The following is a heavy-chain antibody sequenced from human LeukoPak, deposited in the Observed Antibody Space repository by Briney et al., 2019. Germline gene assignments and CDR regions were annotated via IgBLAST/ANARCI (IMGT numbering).Heavy chain of an antibody. D-gene: IGHD5-12*01. J-gene: IGHJ4*02. CDR1: GFTFNQYA. CDR2: ISCNSGSI. Sequence: GGSLRLSCAASGFTFNQYAIHWVRQVPGKGLEWVSGISCNSGSICYADSVKGRFTISRDSAKNSVYLQMNSLRPEDTALYYCAKDKAPLYSGYDWDLDFWGQGTLVTVSS. V-gene: IGHV3-9*01. CDR3: AKDKAPLYSGYDWDLDF.